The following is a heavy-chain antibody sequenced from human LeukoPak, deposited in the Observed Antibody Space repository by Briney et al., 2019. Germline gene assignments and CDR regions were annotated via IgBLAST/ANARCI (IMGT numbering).Heavy chain of an antibody. CDR3: ARVRGSYGGLDY. J-gene: IGHJ4*02. CDR1: GYTFTSYY. V-gene: IGHV1-46*01. D-gene: IGHD1-26*01. CDR2: INPSGGST. Sequence: GASVKVSCKASGYTFTSYYMHWVRQAPGQGLEWMGIINPSGGSTSYAQKFQGRVTMTRDTSTSTVYMELSSLRSEDTAVYHCARVRGSYGGLDYWGQGTLVTVSS.